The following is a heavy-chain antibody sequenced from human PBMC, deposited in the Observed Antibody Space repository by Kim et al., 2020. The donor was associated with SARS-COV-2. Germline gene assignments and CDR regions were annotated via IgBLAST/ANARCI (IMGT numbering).Heavy chain of an antibody. D-gene: IGHD1-1*01. CDR1: GFTFSSYG. CDR2: VSGSGGIT. J-gene: IGHJ4*02. V-gene: IGHV3-23*01. Sequence: GGSLRLSCAASGFTFSSYGMSWVRQAPGKGLEWVSTVSGSGGITYYADSVKGRFTISGDNSKNTLYLQMNSLRAGDTAVYYCAKHGYNWNDDLFDFWGQGTLVTVSS. CDR3: AKHGYNWNDDLFDF.